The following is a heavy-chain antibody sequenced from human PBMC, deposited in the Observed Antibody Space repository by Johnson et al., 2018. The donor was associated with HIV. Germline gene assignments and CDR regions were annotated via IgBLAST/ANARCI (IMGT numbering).Heavy chain of an antibody. CDR3: ARDTAMVHDAFDI. Sequence: VQLVESGGGLVQPGESLRLSCAASGFTFSTYDMHWVRQTTGKGLEWVSVVYSDGITFYADSGKGRFTISRDNSKNTLYLQMNSLRAEDTAVYYCARDTAMVHDAFDIWGQGTMVTVSS. CDR2: VYSDGIT. CDR1: GFTFSTYD. J-gene: IGHJ3*02. D-gene: IGHD5-18*01. V-gene: IGHV3-66*02.